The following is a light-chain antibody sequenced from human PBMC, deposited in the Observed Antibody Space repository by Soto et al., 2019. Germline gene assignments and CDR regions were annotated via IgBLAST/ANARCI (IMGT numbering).Light chain of an antibody. Sequence: EIVVTQSPATLSLSPGERATLSCRASQSVSSYLAWYQQKPGQAPRLLIYDASNRATGIPARFSGSGSGTDFTLTISSLEPEDFAVYYCQQRTNSPLTFGGGTKVDIK. CDR2: DAS. J-gene: IGKJ4*01. V-gene: IGKV3-11*01. CDR1: QSVSSY. CDR3: QQRTNSPLT.